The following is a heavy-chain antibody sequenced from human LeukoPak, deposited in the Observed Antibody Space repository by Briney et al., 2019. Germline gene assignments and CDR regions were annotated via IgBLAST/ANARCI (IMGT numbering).Heavy chain of an antibody. CDR2: INNYGSIT. CDR1: GLTFSNYW. J-gene: IGHJ4*02. Sequence: SGGSLRLSCAASGLTFSNYWMQWVRQAPGKGLVWVSRINNYGSITTYAHSVKGRFTISRDNAKNTLYLQMNSLRAEDTAVYYCASLTSQYDYWGLGTLVTVSS. V-gene: IGHV3-74*03. D-gene: IGHD3-10*01. CDR3: ASLTSQYDY.